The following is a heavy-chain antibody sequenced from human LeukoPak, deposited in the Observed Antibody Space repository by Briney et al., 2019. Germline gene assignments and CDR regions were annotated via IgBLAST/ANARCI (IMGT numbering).Heavy chain of an antibody. D-gene: IGHD3-22*01. J-gene: IGHJ4*02. V-gene: IGHV1-3*01. CDR3: ANPRYDSSGYYYAD. CDR1: GYTFTDYT. CDR2: INGGSGNT. Sequence: GASVKVSCKASGYTFTDYTMHWLRQAPGQRLDWMGWINGGSGNTKYSPEFQGRVTITRDTSASTAYMELSSLRSEDTAVYYCANPRYDSSGYYYADWGQGTLVTVPS.